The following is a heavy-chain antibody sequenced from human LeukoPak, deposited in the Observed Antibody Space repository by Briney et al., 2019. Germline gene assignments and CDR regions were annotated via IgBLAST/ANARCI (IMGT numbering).Heavy chain of an antibody. Sequence: SVKVSCXASGGTFSSYAISWVRQAPGQGLAWMGRIIPIFGTANYAQKFQGRVTITTDDSTSTAYMELSSLRSEDTAVYYCARDVVGYFDYWGQGTLVTVSS. CDR3: ARDVVGYFDY. CDR2: IIPIFGTA. CDR1: GGTFSSYA. J-gene: IGHJ4*02. V-gene: IGHV1-69*05.